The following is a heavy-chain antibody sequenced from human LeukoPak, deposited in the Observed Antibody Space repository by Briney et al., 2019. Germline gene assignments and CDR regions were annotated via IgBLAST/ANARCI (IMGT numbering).Heavy chain of an antibody. D-gene: IGHD3-10*01. Sequence: SETLSLTCTVSGGSISSGHGWSWVRQPPGKGLECIGEIYHLGSTSYNPSLKSRVTISVDNSKNQLSLKLYSVTAADTAMYYCARGTPHYYGSGSYYLGSWFDPWGQGTLVTVSS. J-gene: IGHJ5*02. V-gene: IGHV4-4*02. CDR3: ARGTPHYYGSGSYYLGSWFDP. CDR2: IYHLGST. CDR1: GGSISSGHG.